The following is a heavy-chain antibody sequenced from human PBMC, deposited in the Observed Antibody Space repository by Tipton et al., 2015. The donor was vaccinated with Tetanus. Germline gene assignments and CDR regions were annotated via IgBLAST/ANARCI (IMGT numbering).Heavy chain of an antibody. CDR2: IYYSGST. CDR3: ARATMVRGVLYMDV. V-gene: IGHV4-59*08. D-gene: IGHD3-10*01. Sequence: TLSLTCTVSGGSISSYFWSWIRQPPGKGLEWIGYIYYSGSTNYNPSLKSRVTISVDTSKNQFSLKPSSVTAADTAVYYCARATMVRGVLYMDVWGQGTTVTVSS. CDR1: GGSISSYF. J-gene: IGHJ6*02.